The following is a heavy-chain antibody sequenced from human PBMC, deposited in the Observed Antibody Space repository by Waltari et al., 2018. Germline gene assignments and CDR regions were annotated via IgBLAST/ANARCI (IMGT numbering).Heavy chain of an antibody. J-gene: IGHJ4*02. CDR2: IKKDASTE. Sequence: EVQVVESGGDLVQPGGSLRLSCAASGFTFSDYWMGWVRQAPGKGLGWVANIKKDASTEYYVDSVKGRFTISRDNAKNSLYLEMNSLTAEDTAVYYCARHGDFCFDYWGQGILVTVSS. CDR1: GFTFSDYW. V-gene: IGHV3-7*01. D-gene: IGHD4-17*01. CDR3: ARHGDFCFDY.